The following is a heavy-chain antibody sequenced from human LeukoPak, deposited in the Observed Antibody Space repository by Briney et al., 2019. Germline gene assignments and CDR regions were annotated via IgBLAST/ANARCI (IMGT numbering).Heavy chain of an antibody. CDR2: ISADGAST. D-gene: IGHD3-3*01. V-gene: IGHV3-23*01. CDR3: AKGGHYTYFEY. J-gene: IGHJ4*02. Sequence: GGSLRLSCAASGLTFRNYAMTWVRQAPGKGLEWVSTISADGASTFYADSVRGRFTISRDNSENTLYLQMDSLRAEDTAVYYCAKGGHYTYFEYWAREPWSPSPQ. CDR1: GLTFRNYA.